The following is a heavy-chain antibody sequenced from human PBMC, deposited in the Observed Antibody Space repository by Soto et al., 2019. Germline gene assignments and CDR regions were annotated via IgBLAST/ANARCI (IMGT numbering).Heavy chain of an antibody. Sequence: QVQRVQSGAEAKKPGSSVKVSCKASGGTISRYSITWVRQAPGHGLEWIGRVIPIFGIPTYAQKFQGRVTITADESTSTAYMELSSVRSDDTAVYYCAREDRDRETGLVPAAIDGMDVWGQGTTVTVSS. CDR3: AREDRDRETGLVPAAIDGMDV. CDR2: VIPIFGIP. CDR1: GGTISRYS. J-gene: IGHJ6*02. V-gene: IGHV1-69*08. D-gene: IGHD2-2*01.